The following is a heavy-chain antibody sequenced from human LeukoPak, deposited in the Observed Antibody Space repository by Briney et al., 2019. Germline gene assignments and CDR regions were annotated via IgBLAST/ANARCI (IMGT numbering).Heavy chain of an antibody. Sequence: SETLSLTCTVSGGSITDSSYYWGWIRQPPGEGLEWIGSLYYSGGTYYNPSLKSRVTISVDTSKNQFSLKLSSVTAADTAVYYCASTTSGWSHYFDYWGQGTLVTVSS. D-gene: IGHD6-19*01. CDR1: GGSITDSSYY. CDR2: LYYSGGT. J-gene: IGHJ4*02. CDR3: ASTTSGWSHYFDY. V-gene: IGHV4-39*07.